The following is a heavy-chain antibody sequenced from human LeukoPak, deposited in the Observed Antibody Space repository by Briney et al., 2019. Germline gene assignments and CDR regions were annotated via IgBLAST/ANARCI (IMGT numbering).Heavy chain of an antibody. CDR1: GSTFSSYA. V-gene: IGHV1-69*05. CDR3: ARASDYYGSGTYPY. CDR2: IIPIFGTA. J-gene: IGHJ4*02. Sequence: SVKVSCKASGSTFSSYAISWVRQAPGQGLEWMGRIIPIFGTANYAQKFQGRVTITTDESTSTAYMELSSLRSEDTAVYYCARASDYYGSGTYPYWGQGTLVTVSS. D-gene: IGHD3-10*01.